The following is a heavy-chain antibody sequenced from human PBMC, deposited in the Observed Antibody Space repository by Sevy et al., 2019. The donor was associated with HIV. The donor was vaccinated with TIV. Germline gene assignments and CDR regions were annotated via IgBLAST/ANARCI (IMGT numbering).Heavy chain of an antibody. Sequence: SETLSLTCTVSGGSISSYYWSWIRQPPGKGVEWIGYIYYSGSTNYNPSLKSRVTISVDTSKNQFSLKLSSVTAADTAVYYCALNPSSDFWSGYYHWGQGTLVTVSS. CDR3: ALNPSSDFWSGYYH. CDR1: GGSISSYY. J-gene: IGHJ5*02. D-gene: IGHD3-3*01. V-gene: IGHV4-59*01. CDR2: IYYSGST.